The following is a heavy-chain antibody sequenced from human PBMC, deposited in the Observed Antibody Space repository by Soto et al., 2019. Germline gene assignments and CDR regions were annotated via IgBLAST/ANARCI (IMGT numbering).Heavy chain of an antibody. CDR1: GDSLSNNNVA. Sequence: SQTLSLTCAISGDSLSNNNVAWNWIRQSPSRGLEWLGRTYYTSKWYNDYAVSVKSRITINPDTSKNQFSLQLNSVTPEDTAVYFCVRGRNCPFVVWAQGTMVTVSS. D-gene: IGHD1-20*01. J-gene: IGHJ3*01. CDR2: TYYTSKWYN. V-gene: IGHV6-1*01. CDR3: VRGRNCPFVV.